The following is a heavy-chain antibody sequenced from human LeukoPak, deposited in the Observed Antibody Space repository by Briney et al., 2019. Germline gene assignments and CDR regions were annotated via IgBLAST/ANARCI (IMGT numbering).Heavy chain of an antibody. Sequence: PGGSLRLSCAASGFTFSSYAMSWVRQAPGKGLEWVSAISGSGGSTYYADSVKGRFTISRDNSKNTLYLQMNSLRAEDTAVYYCAKRKAASPYYYMDVWGKGTTVTVSS. J-gene: IGHJ6*03. CDR1: GFTFSSYA. V-gene: IGHV3-23*01. CDR2: ISGSGGST. D-gene: IGHD6-25*01. CDR3: AKRKAASPYYYMDV.